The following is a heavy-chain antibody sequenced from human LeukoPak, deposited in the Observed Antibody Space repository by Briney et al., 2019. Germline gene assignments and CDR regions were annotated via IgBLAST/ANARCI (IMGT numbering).Heavy chain of an antibody. V-gene: IGHV3-48*04. Sequence: GGSLRLSCAASGFTFSSYSMNWVRQAPGKGLEWVSYISSSSSTLYYADSVKGRFTISRDNAKNSLYLQMNSLRAEDTAVYYCAELGITMIGGVWGKGTTVTISS. CDR2: ISSSSSTL. J-gene: IGHJ6*04. CDR3: AELGITMIGGV. D-gene: IGHD3-10*02. CDR1: GFTFSSYS.